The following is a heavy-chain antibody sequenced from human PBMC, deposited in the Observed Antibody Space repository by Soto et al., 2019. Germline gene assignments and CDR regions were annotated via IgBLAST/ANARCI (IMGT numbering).Heavy chain of an antibody. CDR1: GYTFTSYY. CDR2: INPSGSGT. D-gene: IGHD4-17*01. V-gene: IGHV1-46*01. CDR3: TRDRFGYGDSGD. Sequence: QVLLVQSGAEVKKPGASVKVSCKASGYTFTSYYMHWVRQAPGQGLEWMGVINPSGSGTYYAQKFQGRATMTRDTSTSTAYMELSSLRSEDTAVYYCTRDRFGYGDSGDWGQGTLVTVSS. J-gene: IGHJ4*02.